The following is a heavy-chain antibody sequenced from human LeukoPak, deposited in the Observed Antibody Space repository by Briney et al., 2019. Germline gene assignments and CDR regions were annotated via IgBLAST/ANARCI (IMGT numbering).Heavy chain of an antibody. CDR1: GFPFSSYA. CDR3: VRGYSFGPYGMDV. CDR2: ISDSGGST. Sequence: GGSLRLSCSASGFPFSSYAMHWVRQAPGKGLEYVSAISDSGGSTYHADSVKGRFTISRDNSKNTLYLKMSSLRAEDTAVYFCVRGYSFGPYGMDVWGQGTTVTVSS. J-gene: IGHJ6*02. V-gene: IGHV3-64D*09. D-gene: IGHD2-15*01.